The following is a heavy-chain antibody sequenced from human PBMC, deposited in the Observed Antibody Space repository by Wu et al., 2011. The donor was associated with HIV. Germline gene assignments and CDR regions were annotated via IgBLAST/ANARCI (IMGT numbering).Heavy chain of an antibody. J-gene: IGHJ6*03. V-gene: IGHV1-69*05. CDR3: ARAGRKIYYYYYMDV. Sequence: QVQLVQSGAAVKRPGSSVKVSCKVSGGTFNSYAISWVRQAPGQGLEWMGGIIPLFGTADSAETFQGRVTITMDESTSTVYMELSSLRSEDTAVYYCARAGRKIYYYYYMDVWGKGTTVTVSS. CDR1: GGTFNSYA. CDR2: IIPLFGTA.